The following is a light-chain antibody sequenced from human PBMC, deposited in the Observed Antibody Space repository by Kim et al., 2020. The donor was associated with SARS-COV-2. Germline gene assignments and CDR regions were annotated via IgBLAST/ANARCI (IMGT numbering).Light chain of an antibody. CDR3: QQYGSTPLT. J-gene: IGKJ4*01. V-gene: IGKV3-20*01. Sequence: SPGERATLPCRASQSVSSSNLAWYQQKPGQPPRLLMYEASNRATVIPDRFSGSGSGTDFTLTISRLEPEDFAVYYCQQYGSTPLTFGGGTKVDIK. CDR1: QSVSSSN. CDR2: EAS.